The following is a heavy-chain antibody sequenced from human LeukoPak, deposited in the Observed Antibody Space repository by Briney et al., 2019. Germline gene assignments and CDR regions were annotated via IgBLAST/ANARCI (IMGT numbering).Heavy chain of an antibody. V-gene: IGHV3-23*01. CDR3: AKNLLGSESYSWYFDL. D-gene: IGHD1-26*01. J-gene: IGHJ2*01. CDR1: GFTFSSDG. Sequence: GGSLRLSCAASGFTFSSDGMSWVRQAPGKGLEWLSSISASGGGTVCADSVKGRVTISRDNSKNTLYLQMNSLRAEDTAVYSCAKNLLGSESYSWYFDLWGRGTLVTVSS. CDR2: ISASGGGT.